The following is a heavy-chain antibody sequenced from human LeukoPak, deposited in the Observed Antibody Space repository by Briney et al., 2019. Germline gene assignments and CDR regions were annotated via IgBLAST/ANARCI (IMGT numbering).Heavy chain of an antibody. CDR1: GFTFSSYW. V-gene: IGHV3-74*01. J-gene: IGHJ6*02. Sequence: GGSLRLSCAASGFTFSSYWMHWVRQAPGKGLVWVSRINTDGSSTSYADSVKGRFTISRDNAKNTLYLQMNSLRAEDTAVYYCARVRATRGGMDVWGQGTTVTVSS. CDR2: INTDGSST. CDR3: ARVRATRGGMDV.